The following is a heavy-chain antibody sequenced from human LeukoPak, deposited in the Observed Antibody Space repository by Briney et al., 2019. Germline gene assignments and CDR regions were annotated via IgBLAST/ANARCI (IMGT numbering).Heavy chain of an antibody. D-gene: IGHD6-19*01. Sequence: SETLSLTCTVSGGPARSGDSYWSWIRQPPGKGLEWIGYIYYSGNTYYNPSLRGRVTISLDMSKNQFSLSLSSVTAADTAVYYCARGSYDGGSGWGRFNYWGPGTLVTVSS. CDR3: ARGSYDGGSGWGRFNY. J-gene: IGHJ4*02. V-gene: IGHV4-30-4*01. CDR2: IYYSGNT. CDR1: GGPARSGDSY.